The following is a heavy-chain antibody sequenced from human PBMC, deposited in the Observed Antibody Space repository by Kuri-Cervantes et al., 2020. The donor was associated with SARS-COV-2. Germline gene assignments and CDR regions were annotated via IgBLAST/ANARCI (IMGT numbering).Heavy chain of an antibody. Sequence: GGSLRLSCVASGFTFSSYWMHWVRQAPGKGLEWVSSISSSSSYIYYADSVKGRFTISRDNAKNSLYLQMNSLRAEDTAVYYCARDRPSNYYGSGSSLDAFDIWGQGTMVTVSS. V-gene: IGHV3-21*01. CDR1: GFTFSSYW. D-gene: IGHD3-10*01. CDR2: ISSSSSYI. J-gene: IGHJ3*02. CDR3: ARDRPSNYYGSGSSLDAFDI.